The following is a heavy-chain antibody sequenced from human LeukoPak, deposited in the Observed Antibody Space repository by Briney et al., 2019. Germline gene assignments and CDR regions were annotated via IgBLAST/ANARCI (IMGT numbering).Heavy chain of an antibody. V-gene: IGHV3-23*01. CDR2: ISGSGYNS. D-gene: IGHD3-3*01. J-gene: IGHJ3*02. Sequence: PGGSLRPSCAASGFTFSSYAMTWVRQAPGKGLEWVSAISGSGYNSYYADSVKGRSTISRDNSKNTLFLQMNSLRGEDTAIYYCAKWMVRRDFWSGAFDIWGQGTMVTV. CDR3: AKWMVRRDFWSGAFDI. CDR1: GFTFSSYA.